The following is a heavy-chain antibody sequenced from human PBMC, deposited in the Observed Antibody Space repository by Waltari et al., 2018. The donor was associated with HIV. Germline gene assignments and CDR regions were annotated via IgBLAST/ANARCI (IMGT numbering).Heavy chain of an antibody. CDR1: GFPFSDYY. CDR2: ISTSSSYI. V-gene: IGHV3-21*01. D-gene: IGHD6-13*01. CDR3: ARGGLGRYSSSWGTY. J-gene: IGHJ4*02. Sequence: EVQLVESGGGLVKPGGSLRLSCAASGFPFSDYYMTWVRQAPGKGLEWVSSISTSSSYIYYSDSVKGRFTISRDNAKNSLYLQMNSLRAEDTAVYYCARGGLGRYSSSWGTYWGQGTLVTVSS.